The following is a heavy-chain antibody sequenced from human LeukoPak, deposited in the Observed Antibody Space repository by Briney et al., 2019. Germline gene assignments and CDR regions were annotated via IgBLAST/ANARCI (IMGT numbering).Heavy chain of an antibody. J-gene: IGHJ6*04. Sequence: SGTLSLTCAVYGGSFSGYYWSWIRQPPGKGLEWIGEINHSGSTNYNPSLKSRVTISVDTSKNQFSLKLSSVTAVDTAVYYCARFVLIAAAGDLALDVWGKGTTVTVSS. CDR1: GGSFSGYY. V-gene: IGHV4-34*01. D-gene: IGHD6-13*01. CDR2: INHSGST. CDR3: ARFVLIAAAGDLALDV.